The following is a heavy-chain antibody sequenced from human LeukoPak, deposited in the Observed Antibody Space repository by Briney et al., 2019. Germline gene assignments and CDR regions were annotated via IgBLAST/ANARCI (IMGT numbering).Heavy chain of an antibody. V-gene: IGHV5-51*01. D-gene: IGHD6-19*01. J-gene: IGHJ4*02. CDR2: IYPGDSDT. CDR1: GYSFTSYW. CDR3: ASAVGQWLGAYYFDY. Sequence: GESLKISCKGSGYSFTSYWIGWVRQMPGKGLEWMGIIYPGDSDTRYSPSFQGQVTTSADKSISTAYLQWSSLKASDTAMYYCASAVGQWLGAYYFDYWGQGTLVTVSS.